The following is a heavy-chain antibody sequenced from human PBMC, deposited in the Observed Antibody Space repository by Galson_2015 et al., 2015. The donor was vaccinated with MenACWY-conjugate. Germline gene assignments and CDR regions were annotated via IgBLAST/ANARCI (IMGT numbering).Heavy chain of an antibody. D-gene: IGHD2-2*01. CDR1: GGSFSGYY. Sequence: SETLSLTCAVYGGSFSGYYWSWIRQPPGKGLEWIGEINHSGSTNYNPSLKSRVTISVDTSKNQFSLKLSSVTAADTAVYYCARSGPAAISGGWSDPWGQGTLVTVSS. CDR3: ARSGPAAISGGWSDP. V-gene: IGHV4-34*01. CDR2: INHSGST. J-gene: IGHJ5*02.